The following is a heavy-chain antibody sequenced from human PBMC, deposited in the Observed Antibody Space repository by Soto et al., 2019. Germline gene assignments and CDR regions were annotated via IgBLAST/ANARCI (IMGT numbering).Heavy chain of an antibody. V-gene: IGHV1-18*01. CDR3: ARDWVATILGHWFDP. J-gene: IGHJ5*02. CDR1: GYTFTSYG. D-gene: IGHD5-12*01. Sequence: GSVKVSCKASGYTFTSYGISWVRQAPGQGLEWMGWISAYNGNTNYAQKLQGRVTMTTDTSTSTAYMELRSLRSDDTAVYYCARDWVATILGHWFDPWGQGTLVTVSS. CDR2: ISAYNGNT.